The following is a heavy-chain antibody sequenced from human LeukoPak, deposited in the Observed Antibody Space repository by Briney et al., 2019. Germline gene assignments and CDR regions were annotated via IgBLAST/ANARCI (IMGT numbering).Heavy chain of an antibody. D-gene: IGHD6-19*01. V-gene: IGHV3-48*03. CDR1: GFTFSSYE. CDR3: ARSSSSGWYGYYYMDV. Sequence: PGRSLRLSCAASGFTFSSYEMNCVRQPPGKGLEWVSYISSSGSTIYYADSVKGRFTISRDNAKNSLYLQMNSLRAEDTAFYHCARSSSSGWYGYYYMDVWGKGTTVTISS. J-gene: IGHJ6*03. CDR2: ISSSGSTI.